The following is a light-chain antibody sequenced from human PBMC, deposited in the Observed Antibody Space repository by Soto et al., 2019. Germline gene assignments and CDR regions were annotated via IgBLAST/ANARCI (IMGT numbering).Light chain of an antibody. CDR3: QQYDSSPRK. J-gene: IGKJ1*01. Sequence: EVVLTQSPDTLSLTPGERATLSCSASQSISSSYLAWYQQKPGQAPRLLIYGPSSRATGIPDRFSGSGSGTDFTLTINRLEPEDFAVYYCQQYDSSPRKCGQGTKGDI. CDR2: GPS. CDR1: QSISSSY. V-gene: IGKV3-20*01.